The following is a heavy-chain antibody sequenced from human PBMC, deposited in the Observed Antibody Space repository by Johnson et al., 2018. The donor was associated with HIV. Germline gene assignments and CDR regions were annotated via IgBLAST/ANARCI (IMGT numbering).Heavy chain of an antibody. CDR2: IRYDGSNK. CDR3: AKSERAAAVPDAFDI. D-gene: IGHD6-13*01. J-gene: IGHJ3*02. Sequence: QVQLVESGGGLVKPGGSLRLSCAASGFTFSSYGMHWVRQAPGKGLEWVAFIRYDGSNKYYAASVTGRFTISRDNSKNTLYLQMNSLRAEDTAVYYCAKSERAAAVPDAFDIWGQGTTVTVSS. CDR1: GFTFSSYG. V-gene: IGHV3-30*02.